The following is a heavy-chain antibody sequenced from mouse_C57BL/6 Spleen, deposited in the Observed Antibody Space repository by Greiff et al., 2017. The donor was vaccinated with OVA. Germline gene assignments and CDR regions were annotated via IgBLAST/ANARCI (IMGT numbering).Heavy chain of an antibody. Sequence: EVKLVESGGGLVKPGGSLKLSCAASGFTFSDYGMHWVRQAPEKGLEWVAYISSGSSTIYYADTVKGRFTISRDNAKNTLFLQMTSLRSEDTAMYYCARHDYDGFDYWGQGTTLTVSS. J-gene: IGHJ2*01. CDR1: GFTFSDYG. D-gene: IGHD2-4*01. CDR3: ARHDYDGFDY. V-gene: IGHV5-17*01. CDR2: ISSGSSTI.